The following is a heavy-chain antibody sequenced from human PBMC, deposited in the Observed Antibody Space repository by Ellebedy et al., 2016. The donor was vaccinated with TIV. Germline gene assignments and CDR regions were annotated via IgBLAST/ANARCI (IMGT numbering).Heavy chain of an antibody. D-gene: IGHD5-24*01. CDR3: ARGWLQLSY. CDR2: INHSGST. J-gene: IGHJ4*02. CDR1: GGSFSGYY. Sequence: MPSETLSLTCAVYGGSFSGYYWSWIRQPPGKGLEWIGEINHSGSTNYNPSLKSRVTISVDTSKNQFSLKLSSVTAADTAVYYCARGWLQLSYWGQGTLVTVSS. V-gene: IGHV4-34*01.